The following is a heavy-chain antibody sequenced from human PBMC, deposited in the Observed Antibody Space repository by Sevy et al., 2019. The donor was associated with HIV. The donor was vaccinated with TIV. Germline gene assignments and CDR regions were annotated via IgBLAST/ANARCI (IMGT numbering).Heavy chain of an antibody. CDR1: GYTLTELS. CDR2: FDPEGGET. Sequence: ASVKVSCKVSGYTLTELSMHWVRQSPGKGLEWMGRFDPEGGETIYAQKFLGRLTMTEDTSTDTAYMDLSSLRSEDTAVYYCATEDITMIPYGLDVWGQGTTVTVSS. D-gene: IGHD3-22*01. V-gene: IGHV1-24*01. J-gene: IGHJ6*02. CDR3: ATEDITMIPYGLDV.